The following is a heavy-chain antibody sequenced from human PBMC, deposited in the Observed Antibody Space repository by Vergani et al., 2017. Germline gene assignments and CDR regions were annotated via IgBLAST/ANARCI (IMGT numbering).Heavy chain of an antibody. CDR3: ARGLSSGWTDY. CDR2: IYYSGST. J-gene: IGHJ4*02. Sequence: QVQLQESGPGLVKPSETLSLTCTVSGGSISSYYWSWIRQPPGKGLEWIGYIYYSGSTNYNPSLTSRVTISVDTSKNQFSLKLSSVTAADTAVYYCARGLSSGWTDYWGQGTLVTVSS. V-gene: IGHV4-59*01. CDR1: GGSISSYY. D-gene: IGHD6-19*01.